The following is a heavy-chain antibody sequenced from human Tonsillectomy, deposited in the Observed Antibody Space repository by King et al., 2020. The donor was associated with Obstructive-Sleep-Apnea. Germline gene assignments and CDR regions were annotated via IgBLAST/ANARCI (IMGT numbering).Heavy chain of an antibody. J-gene: IGHJ4*02. CDR1: GFIFKTFA. CDR3: ARDGRWAMDY. V-gene: IGHV3-30*03. CDR2: ISFDGGEK. Sequence: VQLVESGGGVVQPGRSLRLSCAASGFIFKTFAMHWVRQAPGKGLEWVALISFDGGEKYHADSVKGRFTISRDDSNNTLYLQMNSLRTDDTAVYYCARDGRWAMDYWGQGTLVTVSS. D-gene: IGHD4-23*01.